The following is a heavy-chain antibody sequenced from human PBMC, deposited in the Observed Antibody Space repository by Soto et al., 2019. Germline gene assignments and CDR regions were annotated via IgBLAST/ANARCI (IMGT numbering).Heavy chain of an antibody. D-gene: IGHD5-12*01. Sequence: ASVKVSCKASGGTFSSYAISWVRQAPGQGLEWMGGIIPIFGTANYAQKFQGRVTITADESTSTAYMELSSLRSEDTAVYYCARGLEMATIDVVRSEYYFDYWGQGTLVTVSS. CDR2: IIPIFGTA. CDR3: ARGLEMATIDVVRSEYYFDY. CDR1: GGTFSSYA. J-gene: IGHJ4*02. V-gene: IGHV1-69*13.